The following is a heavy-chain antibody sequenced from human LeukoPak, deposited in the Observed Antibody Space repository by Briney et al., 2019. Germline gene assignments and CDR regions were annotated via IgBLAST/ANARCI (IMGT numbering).Heavy chain of an antibody. J-gene: IGHJ4*02. Sequence: ASVKVSCKASGGTFSSYAISWVRQAPGQRLEWMGRIIPILGIANYAQKFQGRVTITADKSTSTAYMEPSSLRSEDTAVYYCARWVAATPYYFDYWGQGTLVTVSS. V-gene: IGHV1-69*04. CDR1: GGTFSSYA. CDR2: IIPILGIA. CDR3: ARWVAATPYYFDY. D-gene: IGHD2-15*01.